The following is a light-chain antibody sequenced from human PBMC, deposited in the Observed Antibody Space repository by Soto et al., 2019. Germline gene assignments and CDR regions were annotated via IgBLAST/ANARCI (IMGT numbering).Light chain of an antibody. Sequence: SYELTQPPSVSVSPGQTASITCYGDKLGDRFACWYQQKPGQSPVLVIYQDRRRPSGIPERFSGSNSGNTATLTISGAQAMDEADYYCQAWDSSTGVVFGGGTKLTVL. CDR1: KLGDRF. V-gene: IGLV3-1*01. J-gene: IGLJ2*01. CDR3: QAWDSSTGVV. CDR2: QDR.